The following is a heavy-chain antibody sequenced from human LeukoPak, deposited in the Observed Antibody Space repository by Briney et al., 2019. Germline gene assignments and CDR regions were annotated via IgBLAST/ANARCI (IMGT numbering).Heavy chain of an antibody. CDR1: GGSISSYY. CDR2: IYYSGST. J-gene: IGHJ6*02. Sequence: SETLSLTCTVSGGSISSYYWSWIRQPPGKGLEWIGYIYYSGSTNYNPSLKSRVTISVDTSKNQFSLKLSSVTAADTAVYYCARHHTAMVPYYGMDVWGQGTTVTVSS. D-gene: IGHD5-18*01. CDR3: ARHHTAMVPYYGMDV. V-gene: IGHV4-59*08.